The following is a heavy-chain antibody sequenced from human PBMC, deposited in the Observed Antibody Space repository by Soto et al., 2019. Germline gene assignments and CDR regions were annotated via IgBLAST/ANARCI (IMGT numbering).Heavy chain of an antibody. J-gene: IGHJ4*02. D-gene: IGHD2-2*01. V-gene: IGHV1-18*01. CDR3: AGNAAVGLFDY. CDR1: GYTFTSYG. CDR2: ISAYNGNT. Sequence: QVQLVQSGAEVKKPGASVKVSCKASGYTFTSYGISWVRQAPGQGLEWMGWISAYNGNTKYEQKLQSRVTMTTDTSTSTANARLRSLRSDDTAVYFGAGNAAVGLFDYWGQGTLVTVSS.